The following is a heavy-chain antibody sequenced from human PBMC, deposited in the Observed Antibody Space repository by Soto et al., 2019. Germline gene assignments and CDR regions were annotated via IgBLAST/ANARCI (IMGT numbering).Heavy chain of an antibody. CDR2: INAGNGNT. D-gene: IGHD3-22*01. J-gene: IGHJ3*02. V-gene: IGHV1-3*01. Sequence: ASVKVSCKASGYTFTSYAMHWVRQAPGQRLEWMGWINAGNGNTKYSQKFQGRVTITRDTSASTAYMELSSLRSEDTAVYYCARDYYDSSGYHSHDAIDIWGQGTMVTVSS. CDR1: GYTFTSYA. CDR3: ARDYYDSSGYHSHDAIDI.